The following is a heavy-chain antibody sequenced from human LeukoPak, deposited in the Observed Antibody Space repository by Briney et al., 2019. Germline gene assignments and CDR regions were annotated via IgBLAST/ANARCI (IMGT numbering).Heavy chain of an antibody. J-gene: IGHJ4*02. CDR3: AKDWGDFIVGATFDY. CDR1: GFTFSSYG. D-gene: IGHD1-26*01. CDR2: IWYDGSNK. V-gene: IGHV3-33*06. Sequence: GGSLRLSCAASGFTFSSYGMHWVRQAPGKGLEWVAVIWYDGSNKYYADSVKGRFTISRDNSKNTLYLQMNSLRAEDTAVYYCAKDWGDFIVGATFDYWGQGTLVTVSS.